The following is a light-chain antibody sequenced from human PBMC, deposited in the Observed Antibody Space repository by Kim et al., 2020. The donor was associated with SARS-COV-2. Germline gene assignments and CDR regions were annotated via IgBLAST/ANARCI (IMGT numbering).Light chain of an antibody. CDR2: KAS. CDR3: QQYNSYWT. CDR1: QKINTW. J-gene: IGKJ1*01. Sequence: SASVGDRVTITCRASQKINTWLAWYQQKPGKAPKVLIYKASSLESGVPSRFSGSGSGTEFTLTISSLQPDDFATYYCQQYNSYWTFGQGTKVDIK. V-gene: IGKV1-5*03.